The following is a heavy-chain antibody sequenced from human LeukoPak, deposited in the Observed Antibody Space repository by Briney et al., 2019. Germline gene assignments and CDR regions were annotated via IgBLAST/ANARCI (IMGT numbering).Heavy chain of an antibody. V-gene: IGHV4-59*08. D-gene: IGHD3-22*01. CDR1: GGPISSYY. CDR2: IYYSGST. CDR3: ARHYYDSSGYFRSPYYFDY. J-gene: IGHJ4*02. Sequence: SETLSLTCTVSGGPISSYYWSWIRQPPGKGLEWIGYIYYSGSTNYNPSLKSRVTISVDTSKNQFSLKLSSVTAADTAVYYCARHYYDSSGYFRSPYYFDYWGQGTLVTVSS.